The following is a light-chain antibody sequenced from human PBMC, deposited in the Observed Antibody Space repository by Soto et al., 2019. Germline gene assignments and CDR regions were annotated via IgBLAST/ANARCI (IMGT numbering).Light chain of an antibody. J-gene: IGKJ4*01. CDR1: QSLSNNF. Sequence: DIVLPQSPGTLSLSPGDRAALSCGASQSLSNNFLAWYQQKPGQAPRLLISGASSRATGIPDRFSGSGSGPDFTLTINRVEPDDFAVYYCQQYATSPLTFGGGTKVEIK. CDR3: QQYATSPLT. V-gene: IGKV3-20*01. CDR2: GAS.